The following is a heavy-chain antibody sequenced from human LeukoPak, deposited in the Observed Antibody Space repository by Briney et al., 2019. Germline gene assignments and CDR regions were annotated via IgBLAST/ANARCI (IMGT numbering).Heavy chain of an antibody. J-gene: IGHJ4*02. CDR2: IIPILGIA. CDR3: ARDTTVRRLDY. CDR1: GGTFSSYA. Sequence: SVKVSCEASGGTFSSYAISWVRQAPGQGLEWMGRIIPILGIANYAQKFQGRVTITADKSTSTAYMELSSLRSEDTAVYYCARDTTVRRLDYWGQGTLVTVSS. V-gene: IGHV1-69*04. D-gene: IGHD4-11*01.